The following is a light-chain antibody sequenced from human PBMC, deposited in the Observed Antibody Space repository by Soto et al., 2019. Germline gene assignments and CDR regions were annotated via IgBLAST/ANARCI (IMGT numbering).Light chain of an antibody. CDR1: QTVRNNY. V-gene: IGKV3-20*01. CDR2: GAS. CDR3: QQCGSSPLT. J-gene: IGKJ4*01. Sequence: ESVLTQSPGTLSFSPGERATLSCRASQTVRNNYLAWYQPKPGQAPRLLIYGASSRATGIPDRFSGSGSGTDLTLTISRLEPEDFAVYYCQQCGSSPLTFGEGTKVDIK.